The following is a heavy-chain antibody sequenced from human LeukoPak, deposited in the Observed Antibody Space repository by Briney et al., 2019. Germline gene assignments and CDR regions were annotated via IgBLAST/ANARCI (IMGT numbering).Heavy chain of an antibody. CDR1: GDSLCSSSDY. CDR3: VRIAMAYYYYMDV. D-gene: IGHD5-24*01. J-gene: IGHJ6*03. Sequence: PSETLSLTCTVSGDSLCSSSDYWGSVRQPPGKGLEWIGTIHYSGSTYYNPSLKSRVTISVDTSKNQFSLKLTSVTAADTAVCYCVRIAMAYYYYMDVWGKGTTITASS. V-gene: IGHV4-39*07. CDR2: IHYSGST.